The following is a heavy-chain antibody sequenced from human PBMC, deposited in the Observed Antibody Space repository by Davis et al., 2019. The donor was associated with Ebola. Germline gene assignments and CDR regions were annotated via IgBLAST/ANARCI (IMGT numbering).Heavy chain of an antibody. D-gene: IGHD5-12*01. CDR1: GGTFSSYA. CDR3: ARDRGVATIWREIDY. Sequence: AASVKVSCKASGGTFSSYAISWVRQAPGQGLEWMGIINPSGGSTSYAQKFQGRVTMTRDTSTSTVYMELSSLRSEDTAVYYCARDRGVATIWREIDYWGQGTLVTVSS. CDR2: INPSGGST. J-gene: IGHJ4*02. V-gene: IGHV1-46*01.